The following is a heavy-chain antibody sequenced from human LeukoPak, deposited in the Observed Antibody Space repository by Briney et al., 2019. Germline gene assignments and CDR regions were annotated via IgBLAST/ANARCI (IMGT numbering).Heavy chain of an antibody. Sequence: SETLSLTCTVSGGSIGSISYYWGWIRQPPGKGLEWIGSIYYSGSTYYNPSLKSRVTISVDTSKNQFSLKLSSVTAADTAVYYCARQKTNAYYYYYGMDVWGQGSTVTVSS. D-gene: IGHD2-8*01. V-gene: IGHV4-39*01. CDR1: GGSIGSISYY. CDR2: IYYSGST. CDR3: ARQKTNAYYYYYGMDV. J-gene: IGHJ6*02.